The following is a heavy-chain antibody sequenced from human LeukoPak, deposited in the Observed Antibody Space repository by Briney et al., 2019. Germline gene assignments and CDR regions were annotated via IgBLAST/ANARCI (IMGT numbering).Heavy chain of an antibody. Sequence: SETLSLTCTVSGGSISSYYWSWIRQPPGKGLEWIGYIYYSGSTNYNPSLKSRVTISVDTSKNQFSLNLTSVTAADTAVYYCARASVLLSADYWGQGTLVTVSS. J-gene: IGHJ4*02. V-gene: IGHV4-59*01. CDR1: GGSISSYY. CDR2: IYYSGST. D-gene: IGHD3-16*01. CDR3: ARASVLLSADY.